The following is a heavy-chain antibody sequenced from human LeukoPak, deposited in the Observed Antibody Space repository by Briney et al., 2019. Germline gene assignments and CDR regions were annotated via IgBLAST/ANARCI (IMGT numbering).Heavy chain of an antibody. CDR3: ARAEGGYYGSSGDYWFDP. J-gene: IGHJ5*02. CDR1: GVSISSGSYY. CDR2: IYTSGST. D-gene: IGHD3-22*01. V-gene: IGHV4-61*02. Sequence: SETLSLTCTVSGVSISSGSYYWRWIRQPAGKGLEWIGRIYTSGSTNYNPSLKSRVTISVDTSKNQFSLKLSSVTAADTAVYYCARAEGGYYGSSGDYWFDPWGQGTLVTVSS.